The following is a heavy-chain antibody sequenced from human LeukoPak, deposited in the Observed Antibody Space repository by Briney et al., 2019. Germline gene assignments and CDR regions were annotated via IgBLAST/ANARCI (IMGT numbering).Heavy chain of an antibody. CDR2: ISWDSGTL. J-gene: IGHJ4*02. CDR1: GFTFDDYA. D-gene: IGHD1-26*01. CDR3: AKDVYSGSSYYFDY. Sequence: GGSLRLSCAASGFTFDDYAMHWVRQAPGKGLEWVSGISWDSGTLGYADSVKGRFTISRDNAKNSLYLQMNSLRAEDTALYYCAKDVYSGSSYYFDYWGQGALVTVSS. V-gene: IGHV3-9*01.